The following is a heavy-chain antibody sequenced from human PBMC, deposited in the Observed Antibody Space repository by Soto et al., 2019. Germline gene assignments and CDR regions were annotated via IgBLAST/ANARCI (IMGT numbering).Heavy chain of an antibody. D-gene: IGHD3-10*01. V-gene: IGHV3-9*01. CDR3: ARDVRHYFGSGGWILDR. J-gene: IGHJ5*02. Sequence: EVQLVESGGGLGQPGTFLRVSCVTSGFSFDDHAMHWVRQAPGKGLEWVSGISWSSDTKAYAGSVSGRFTISRDNAKNSLYLQMENLRPDDTAFYFCARDVRHYFGSGGWILDRWGQGTLVTVSS. CDR2: ISWSSDTK. CDR1: GFSFDDHA.